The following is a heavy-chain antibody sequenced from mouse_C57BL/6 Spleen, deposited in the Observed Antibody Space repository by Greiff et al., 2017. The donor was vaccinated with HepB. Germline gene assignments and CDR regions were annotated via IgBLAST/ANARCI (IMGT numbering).Heavy chain of an antibody. J-gene: IGHJ4*01. CDR2: IYPRSGNT. V-gene: IGHV1-81*01. CDR3: ARSFHYYGSSSYAMDY. Sequence: VQLQQSGAELARPGASVKLSCKASGYTFTSYGISWVKQRTGQGLEWIGEIYPRSGNTYYNEKFKGKATLTEDKSSSTAYMELRSLTSEDSAVYFCARSFHYYGSSSYAMDYWGQGTSVTVSS. D-gene: IGHD1-1*01. CDR1: GYTFTSYG.